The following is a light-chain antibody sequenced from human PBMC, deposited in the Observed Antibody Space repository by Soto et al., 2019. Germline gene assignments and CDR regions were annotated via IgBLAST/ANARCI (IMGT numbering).Light chain of an antibody. J-gene: IGLJ2*01. CDR3: AAWDDSLNGVV. CDR2: YDD. Sequence: QSVLTQPPSVSEAPRQRVTISCSGSSSNIGNNAVNWYQQLPGKAPKLLIYYDDLLTSGVSDRFSGSKSGTSASLAISGLQYEDEADYYCAAWDDSLNGVVFGGGTKLNVL. V-gene: IGLV1-36*01. CDR1: SSNIGNNA.